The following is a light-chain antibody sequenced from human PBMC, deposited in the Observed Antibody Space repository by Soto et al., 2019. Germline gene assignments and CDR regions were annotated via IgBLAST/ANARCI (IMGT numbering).Light chain of an antibody. Sequence: EIVLTQSPGTLSLSPGERATLSCRASQSVSNNYLAWYQQKPGQAPRLLIYGASNRATGIKDRFSGSGSGTDFTLTISRLEPEDFAVYYCQQYGSSGTCGKGTEVEIK. CDR2: GAS. V-gene: IGKV3-20*01. CDR3: QQYGSSGT. CDR1: QSVSNNY. J-gene: IGKJ1*01.